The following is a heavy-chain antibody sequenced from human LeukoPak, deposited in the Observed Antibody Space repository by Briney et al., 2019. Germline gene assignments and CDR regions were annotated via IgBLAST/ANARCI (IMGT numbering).Heavy chain of an antibody. CDR3: ARDGTVTPYYYYYMDV. V-gene: IGHV3-7*01. CDR2: IKKDGSEK. Sequence: GSLRLSCAASGFTFSSYWMSWVRQAPGKGLEWVANIKKDGSEKYYVDSVKGRFTISRDNAKTSLYLQMNSLRAEDTAVYYCARDGTVTPYYYYYMDVWGKGTTVTVSS. CDR1: GFTFSSYW. D-gene: IGHD4-11*01. J-gene: IGHJ6*03.